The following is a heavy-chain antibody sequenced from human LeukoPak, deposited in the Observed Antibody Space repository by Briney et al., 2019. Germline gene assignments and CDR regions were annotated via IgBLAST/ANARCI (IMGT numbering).Heavy chain of an antibody. Sequence: GGSLRLSCAASGFTFSNAYMSWVRQAPGKGLEWVGRIRSKSDGGTTDYTAPVKGRFTISRDDSTNTLYLQMNILKTEDTAVYYCTTVTALVLWGLDVWGQGTTVTVSS. CDR2: IRSKSDGGTT. CDR1: GFTFSNAY. J-gene: IGHJ6*02. V-gene: IGHV3-15*01. D-gene: IGHD5-18*01. CDR3: TTVTALVLWGLDV.